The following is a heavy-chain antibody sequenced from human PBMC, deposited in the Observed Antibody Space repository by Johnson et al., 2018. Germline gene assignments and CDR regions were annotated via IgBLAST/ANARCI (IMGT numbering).Heavy chain of an antibody. V-gene: IGHV1-3*04. Sequence: QVQLVQSGAEVKEPGASVKVSCKASGYSFTSHAMNWVRKAPGQRLEWMGWINIGNGNTKYSQKFQGRVTITRDTSANTAYMERKSLTSEDTAVYYCVRDQSIRRVFGVVISDMGVWGKGTTVIVSS. CDR2: INIGNGNT. J-gene: IGHJ6*03. CDR3: VRDQSIRRVFGVVISDMGV. CDR1: GYSFTSHA. D-gene: IGHD3-3*01.